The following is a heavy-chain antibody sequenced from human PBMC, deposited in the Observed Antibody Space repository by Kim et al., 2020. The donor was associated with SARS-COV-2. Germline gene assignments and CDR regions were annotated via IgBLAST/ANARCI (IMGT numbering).Heavy chain of an antibody. Sequence: GGSLRLSCAASGFTFSNAWMSWVRQAPGKGLEWVGRIKSKTDGGTTDYAAPVKGRFTISRDDSKNTLYLQMNSLKTEDTAVYYCTACAGGGGYVEYWGQGTLVTVSS. CDR2: IKSKTDGGTT. J-gene: IGHJ4*02. CDR3: TACAGGGGYVEY. V-gene: IGHV3-15*01. D-gene: IGHD3-16*01. CDR1: GFTFSNAW.